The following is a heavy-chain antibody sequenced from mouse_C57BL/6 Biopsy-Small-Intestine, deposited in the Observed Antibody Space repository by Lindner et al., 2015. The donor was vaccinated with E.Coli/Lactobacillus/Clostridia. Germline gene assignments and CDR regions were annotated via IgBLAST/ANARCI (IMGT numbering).Heavy chain of an antibody. CDR2: INPGSGNT. CDR1: GYTVTDYY. CDR3: ARSGNYVRGAMDY. D-gene: IGHD2-1*01. Sequence: VQLQESGPELVKPGASVKISCEASGYTVTDYYINWVKQRPGQGLEWIGWINPGSGNTKDNEKFKGKATLTVDTSSSTAYTQLSSLTSEDSAVYFCARSGNYVRGAMDYWGQGTSVTVSS. V-gene: IGHV1-84*01. J-gene: IGHJ4*01.